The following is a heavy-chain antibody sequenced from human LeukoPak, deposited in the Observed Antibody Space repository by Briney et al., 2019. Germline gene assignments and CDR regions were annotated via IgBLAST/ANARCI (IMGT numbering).Heavy chain of an antibody. CDR2: ISSSSSYI. Sequence: GGSLRLSCAASGFTFSSYSMNWVRQAPGKGLEWVSSISSSSSYIYYADSVKGRFTISRDNAKNSLYLQMNSLRAEDTAVYYRAREDTVTTSPFFDYWGQGTLVTVSS. D-gene: IGHD4-17*01. V-gene: IGHV3-21*01. J-gene: IGHJ4*02. CDR1: GFTFSSYS. CDR3: AREDTVTTSPFFDY.